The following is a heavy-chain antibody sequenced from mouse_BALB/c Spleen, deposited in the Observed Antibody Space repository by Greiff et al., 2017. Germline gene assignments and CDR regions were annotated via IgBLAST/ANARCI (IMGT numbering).Heavy chain of an antibody. J-gene: IGHJ4*01. CDR3: ARQTGDAMDY. CDR1: GFTFSSYA. V-gene: IGHV5-9-3*01. CDR2: ISSGGSYT. Sequence: EVQRVESGGGLVKPGGSLKLSCAASGFTFSSYAMSWVRQTPEKRLEWVATISSGGSYTYYPDSVKGRFTISRDNAKNTLYLQMSSLRSEDTAMYYCARQTGDAMDYWGQGTSVTVSS. D-gene: IGHD4-1*01.